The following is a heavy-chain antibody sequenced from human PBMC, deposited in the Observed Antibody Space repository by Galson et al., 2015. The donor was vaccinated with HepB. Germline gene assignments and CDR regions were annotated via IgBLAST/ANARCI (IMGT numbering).Heavy chain of an antibody. J-gene: IGHJ2*01. V-gene: IGHV3-23*01. CDR3: VMGHYFDI. CDR1: GFTFSNYA. Sequence: SLRLSCAASGFTFSNYAMSWVRQAPGKGLEWVSTVSDSGHRTWFADSVKDRFTISRDNSGNTLHLKMNSLRGEDTALYFCVMGHYFDIWGRGTLVAVSS. D-gene: IGHD2-8*01. CDR2: VSDSGHRT.